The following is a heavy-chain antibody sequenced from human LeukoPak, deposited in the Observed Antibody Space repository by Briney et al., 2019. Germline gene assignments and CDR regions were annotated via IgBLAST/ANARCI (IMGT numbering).Heavy chain of an antibody. CDR1: GFTFSSYA. J-gene: IGHJ4*02. V-gene: IGHV3-23*01. Sequence: GGSLRLSCAASGFTFSSYAMSWVRPAPGKALEWVSAISGSGGSTYYADSVKGRFTISRDNSKNTLYLQMNSLRAEDTAVYYCAKEVAVAGTPLDYWGQGTLVTVSS. CDR2: ISGSGGST. CDR3: AKEVAVAGTPLDY. D-gene: IGHD6-19*01.